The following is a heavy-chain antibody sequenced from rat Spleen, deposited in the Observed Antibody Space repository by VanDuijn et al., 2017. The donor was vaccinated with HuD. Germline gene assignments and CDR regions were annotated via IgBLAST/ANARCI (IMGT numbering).Heavy chain of an antibody. CDR1: GFTFNNYW. Sequence: EVQLVESGGGLVQPGRSLKLSCVASGFTFNNYWMTWIRQAPGKGLEWVATISYDGTNTYYRDSVKGRFTISRDNAKSTLYLQMDSLRSEDTATYYCARQEDYGGYSRDYFGYWGQGVVVTVSS. CDR2: ISYDGTNT. D-gene: IGHD1-11*01. V-gene: IGHV5-31*01. J-gene: IGHJ2*01. CDR3: ARQEDYGGYSRDYFGY.